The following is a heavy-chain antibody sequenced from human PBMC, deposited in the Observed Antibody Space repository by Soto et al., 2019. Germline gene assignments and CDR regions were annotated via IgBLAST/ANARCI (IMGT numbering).Heavy chain of an antibody. Sequence: SETLSLTCTVSGGSISSSIYYWGWIRQPPGKGLEWIGSIYYSGSTYYNPSLKSRVTISVDTSKNQFSLKLSSVTAADTAVYYCARRVTVTTPGYAFDIWGQGTMVTVSS. CDR2: IYYSGST. D-gene: IGHD4-17*01. CDR3: ARRVTVTTPGYAFDI. V-gene: IGHV4-39*01. CDR1: GGSISSSIYY. J-gene: IGHJ3*02.